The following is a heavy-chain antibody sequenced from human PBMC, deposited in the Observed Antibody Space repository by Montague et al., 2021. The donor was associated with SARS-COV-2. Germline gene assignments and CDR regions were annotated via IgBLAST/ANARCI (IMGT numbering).Heavy chain of an antibody. V-gene: IGHV6-1*01. D-gene: IGHD6-13*01. J-gene: IGHJ4*02. CDR3: ARDPRYSLSWSFDY. CDR2: ADYRSKRYY. Sequence: CAISGDSVSINTVACNSNRQSPYCGLGCLSWADYRSKRYYDYAVSVKSRMTISPDTSKNQFSLQLSSVTPEDRAVYYCARDPRYSLSWSFDYWGQGTLVTVSS. CDR1: GDSVSINTVA.